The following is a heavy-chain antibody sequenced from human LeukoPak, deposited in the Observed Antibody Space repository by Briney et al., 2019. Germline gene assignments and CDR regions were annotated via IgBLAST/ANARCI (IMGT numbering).Heavy chain of an antibody. CDR3: ARDLGGLADY. J-gene: IGHJ4*02. CDR2: ISGSGGST. CDR1: GFTFSSYG. V-gene: IGHV3-23*01. Sequence: GGTLRLSCAAPGFTFSSYGMSWVRQAPGKGLEWVSAISGSGGSTYYADSVKGRFTISRDNAKNSLYLQMDSLRAEDTAVYYCARDLGGLADYWGQGTLVTVSS. D-gene: IGHD2-15*01.